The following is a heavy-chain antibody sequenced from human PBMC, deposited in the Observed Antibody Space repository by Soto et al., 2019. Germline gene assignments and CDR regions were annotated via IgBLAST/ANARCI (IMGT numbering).Heavy chain of an antibody. CDR1: GYTLTELS. J-gene: IGHJ5*02. Sequence: ASVKVSCKVSGYTLTELSMHWVRQAPGKGLEWMGGFDPEDGETIYAQKFQGRVTMTEDTSTDTAYMELSSLRSEDTAVYYCATVPMVRALGWFDPWGQGTLVTVSS. CDR2: FDPEDGET. V-gene: IGHV1-24*01. D-gene: IGHD3-10*01. CDR3: ATVPMVRALGWFDP.